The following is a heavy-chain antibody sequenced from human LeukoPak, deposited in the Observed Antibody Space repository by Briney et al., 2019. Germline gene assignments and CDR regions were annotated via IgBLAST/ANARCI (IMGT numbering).Heavy chain of an antibody. CDR2: VIPIFGTA. Sequence: GASVKVSCKASGGTFSSYAISWVRQAPGQGLEWMGGVIPIFGTANYAQKFQGRVTITADESTSTAYMELSSLRSEDTAVYYCARDFRPGTTGGGFDYWGQGTLVTVSS. D-gene: IGHD7-27*01. V-gene: IGHV1-69*13. J-gene: IGHJ4*02. CDR3: ARDFRPGTTGGGFDY. CDR1: GGTFSSYA.